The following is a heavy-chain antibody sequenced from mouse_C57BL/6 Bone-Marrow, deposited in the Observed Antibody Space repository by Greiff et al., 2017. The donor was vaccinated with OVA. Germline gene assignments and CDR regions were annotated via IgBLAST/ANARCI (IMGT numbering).Heavy chain of an antibody. CDR2: IYPGGGYT. CDR1: GYTFTNYW. Sequence: QVHVKQSGAELVRPGTSVKMSCKASGYTFTNYWIGWAKQRPGHGLEWIGDIYPGGGYTNYNEKFKGKATLTADKSSSTAYMQFSSLTSEDSAIYYCARWDFPFDYWGQGTTRTVSS. D-gene: IGHD4-1*01. V-gene: IGHV1-63*01. J-gene: IGHJ2*01. CDR3: ARWDFPFDY.